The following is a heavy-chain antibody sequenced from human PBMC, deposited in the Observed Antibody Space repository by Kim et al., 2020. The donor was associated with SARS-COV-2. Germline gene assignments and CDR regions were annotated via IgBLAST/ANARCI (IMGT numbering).Heavy chain of an antibody. CDR1: GYIFSSFG. V-gene: IGHV1-18*04. CDR2: INTKNGDT. CDR3: ARTKGHDY. Sequence: ASVKVSCKASGYIFSSFGISWVRQAPGQGLDWMGWINTKNGDTKYEQKLQDRVTLTTETSTRTVYMELRSLTSDDTAVYYCARTKGHDYWGQGTLVTVSS. J-gene: IGHJ4*02. D-gene: IGHD2-8*01.